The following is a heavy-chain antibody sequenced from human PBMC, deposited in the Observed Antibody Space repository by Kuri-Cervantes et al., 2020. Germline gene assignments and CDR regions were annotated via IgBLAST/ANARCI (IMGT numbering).Heavy chain of an antibody. CDR1: GFTFSSYS. D-gene: IGHD6-19*01. Sequence: GGSLRLSCAASGFTFSSYSMNWVRQAPTKGLEWVSSMSSGSSYIYYADSVKGRLTISRDNAKNSLFLQMHSLRAEDTAVYYCGGDGGGGLAVAGRPLSPDSWGQGSLVTVSS. CDR3: GGDGGGGLAVAGRPLSPDS. V-gene: IGHV3-21*01. J-gene: IGHJ4*02. CDR2: MSSGSSYI.